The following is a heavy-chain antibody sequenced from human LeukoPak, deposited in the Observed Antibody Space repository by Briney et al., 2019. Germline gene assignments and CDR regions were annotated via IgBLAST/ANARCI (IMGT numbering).Heavy chain of an antibody. CDR2: MNPNSGNT. D-gene: IGHD3-3*01. CDR3: ATLGYGGITIFGVAPNWFDP. CDR1: GYTFTSYD. Sequence: ASVKVSCKASGYTFTSYDINWVRQATGQGLEWMGWMNPNSGNTGYAQKFQGRVTMTRSTSISTAYMELSSLRSEDTAVYYCATLGYGGITIFGVAPNWFDPWGQGTLVTVSS. V-gene: IGHV1-8*01. J-gene: IGHJ5*02.